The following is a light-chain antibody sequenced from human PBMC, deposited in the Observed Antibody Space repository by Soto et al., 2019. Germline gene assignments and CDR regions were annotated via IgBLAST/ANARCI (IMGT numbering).Light chain of an antibody. V-gene: IGLV2-14*03. Sequence: QSVLTQPASVSESPGQSITISCTGTSSDIGAYDYVSWFQQYSGKAPTLIIYEVRFRPSGVSSRFSGSKSGNTASLTISGLQTEDEADYYCGSYASATLIFGGGTKLTVL. CDR1: SSDIGAYDY. CDR3: GSYASATLI. CDR2: EVR. J-gene: IGLJ2*01.